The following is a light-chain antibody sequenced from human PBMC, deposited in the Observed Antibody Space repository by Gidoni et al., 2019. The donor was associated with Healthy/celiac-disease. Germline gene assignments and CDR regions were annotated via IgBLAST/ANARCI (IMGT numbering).Light chain of an antibody. CDR2: DAS. Sequence: EIVLTQSPATLSLSPGERATLSCRASQSVSSYLAWYQQKPGQAPRLLIYDASNRATGIPARFSGIGSGPAFTLPVSSLGPEDFAVYYCQQRSNGPLTFGGXTKGRSN. CDR3: QQRSNGPLT. J-gene: IGKJ4*01. CDR1: QSVSSY. V-gene: IGKV3-11*01.